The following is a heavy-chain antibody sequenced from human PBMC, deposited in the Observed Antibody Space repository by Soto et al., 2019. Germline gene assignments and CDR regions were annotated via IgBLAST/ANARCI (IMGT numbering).Heavy chain of an antibody. CDR2: IYPGDSDT. J-gene: IGHJ6*02. CDR3: ARHILAAAGDYYYGMDV. CDR1: GYSFTSYW. V-gene: IGHV5-51*01. D-gene: IGHD6-13*01. Sequence: GESLKISCKGSGYSFTSYWIGWVRQMPGKGLEWMGIIYPGDSDTRYSPSIQGQVTISADKSISTAYLQWSSLKASDTAMYYCARHILAAAGDYYYGMDVWGQGTTVTVSS.